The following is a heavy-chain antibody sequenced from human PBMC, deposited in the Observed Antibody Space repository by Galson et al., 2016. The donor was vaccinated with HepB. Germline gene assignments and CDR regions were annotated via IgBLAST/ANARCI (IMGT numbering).Heavy chain of an antibody. Sequence: SLRLSCAASGFPFSYRAMHWVRQAPSKGLEWVALISYDESHISYADSVKGRFTISRDKSKNTLYLQMNSLRAEDTAVYYCAKDGRATLTEDHFDHWGQGTLVTVSS. D-gene: IGHD7-27*01. CDR1: GFPFSYRA. CDR2: ISYDESHI. CDR3: AKDGRATLTEDHFDH. J-gene: IGHJ4*02. V-gene: IGHV3-30*18.